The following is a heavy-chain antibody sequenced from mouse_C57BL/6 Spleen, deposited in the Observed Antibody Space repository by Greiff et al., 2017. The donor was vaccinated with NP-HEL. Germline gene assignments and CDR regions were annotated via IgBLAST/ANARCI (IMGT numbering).Heavy chain of an antibody. V-gene: IGHV3-6*01. CDR2: ISYDGSN. J-gene: IGHJ4*01. Sequence: EVKLMESGPGLVKPSQSLSLTCSVTGYSITSGYYWNWIRQFPGNKLEWMGYISYDGSNNYNPSLKNRISITRDTSKNQFFLKLNSVTTEDTATYYCAKSNWGYAMDYWGQGTSVTVSS. D-gene: IGHD4-1*01. CDR1: GYSITSGYY. CDR3: AKSNWGYAMDY.